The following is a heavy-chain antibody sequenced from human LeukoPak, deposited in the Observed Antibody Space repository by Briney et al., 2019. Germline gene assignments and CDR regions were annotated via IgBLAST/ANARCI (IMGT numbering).Heavy chain of an antibody. Sequence: SGTLSHTCIVSTDSIRTSYWSWVRQPPGKGLEWIGYIYYSGNTYYNPPLKSRATISVDTSKNQFSLKLSSVTAADTAVYYCAGAARPGEEVCYWGQGTLVTVSS. CDR2: IYYSGNT. J-gene: IGHJ4*02. CDR3: AGAARPGEEVCY. D-gene: IGHD6-6*01. CDR1: TDSIRTSY. V-gene: IGHV4-59*06.